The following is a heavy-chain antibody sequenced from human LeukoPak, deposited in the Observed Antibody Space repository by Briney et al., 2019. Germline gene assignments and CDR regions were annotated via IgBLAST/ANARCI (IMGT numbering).Heavy chain of an antibody. D-gene: IGHD2-15*01. CDR2: IKSKTDGGTT. CDR3: TTGIVVVVAKPHPYYYYYMDV. CDR1: GFTFSNAW. V-gene: IGHV3-15*01. Sequence: GGSLRLSCAASGFTFSNAWMSWVRQAPGKGLEWVGRIKSKTDGGTTDYAAPVKGRFTISRDDSKNTLYLQMNSLKTEDTAVYYCTTGIVVVVAKPHPYYYYYMDVWGKGTTVTISS. J-gene: IGHJ6*03.